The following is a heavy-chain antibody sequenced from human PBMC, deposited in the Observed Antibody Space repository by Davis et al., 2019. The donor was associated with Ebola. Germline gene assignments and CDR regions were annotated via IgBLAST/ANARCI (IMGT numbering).Heavy chain of an antibody. CDR2: VSAYNGDT. CDR3: AVGFDSEGYFTFYLDY. J-gene: IGHJ4*02. D-gene: IGHD3-22*01. Sequence: ASVKVSCRASGFTFTNYGITWVRQAPGQRLEWMGWVSAYNGDTKYAQKIQGRVTMTADPYTTTSSMDLRSLTSDDTAVYYCAVGFDSEGYFTFYLDYWGQGTLVTVSS. V-gene: IGHV1-18*01. CDR1: GFTFTNYG.